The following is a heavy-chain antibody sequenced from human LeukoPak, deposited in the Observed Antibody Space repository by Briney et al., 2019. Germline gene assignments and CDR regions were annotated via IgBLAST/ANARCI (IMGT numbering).Heavy chain of an antibody. CDR3: ATYYDFWSGYQPVDY. J-gene: IGHJ4*02. CDR2: ISYDGSNK. D-gene: IGHD3-3*01. Sequence: GGSLRLSCATSGFNFSGSAMHWVRQAPGKGLEWVAVISYDGSNKYYADSVKGRFTISRDNSKNTLYLQMNSLRAEDTAVYYCATYYDFWSGYQPVDYWGQGTLVTVSS. V-gene: IGHV3-30-3*01. CDR1: GFNFSGSA.